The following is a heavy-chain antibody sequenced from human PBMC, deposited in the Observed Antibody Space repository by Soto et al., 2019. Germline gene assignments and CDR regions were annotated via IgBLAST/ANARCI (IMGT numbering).Heavy chain of an antibody. CDR2: IWKDGNNK. J-gene: IGHJ3*02. CDR1: GFTVSNYG. Sequence: QVQLVESGGGVVQPGQSLRLSCAASGFTVSNYGMHWVRQAPGKGLEWVAVIWKDGNNKYYRDSVKGRFTISRDNSKNTLELQMSSLRGEDTAVYYCARGVAWTDAAFAIWGQGPMVTVSS. D-gene: IGHD3-3*01. V-gene: IGHV3-33*01. CDR3: ARGVAWTDAAFAI.